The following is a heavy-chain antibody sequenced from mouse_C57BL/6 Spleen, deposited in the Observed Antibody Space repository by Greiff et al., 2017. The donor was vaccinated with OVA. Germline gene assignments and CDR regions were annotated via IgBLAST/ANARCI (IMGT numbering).Heavy chain of an antibody. Sequence: VKLMESGPGLVAPSQSLSITCTVSGFSLTSYGVHWVRQPPGKGLEWLVVIWSDGSTTYTSALKSRLSISKDNSKSQVFLKMNSLHTDDTAMYYCARHYDGSSYWYFDVWGTGTTVTVSS. CDR1: GFSLTSYG. CDR2: IWSDGST. D-gene: IGHD1-1*01. CDR3: ARHYDGSSYWYFDV. V-gene: IGHV2-6-1*01. J-gene: IGHJ1*03.